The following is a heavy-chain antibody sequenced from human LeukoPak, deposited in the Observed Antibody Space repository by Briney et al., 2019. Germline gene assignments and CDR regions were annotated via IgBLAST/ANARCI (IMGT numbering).Heavy chain of an antibody. J-gene: IGHJ5*02. CDR2: ISSSSSYI. Sequence: PGGSLRLSCAASGFTFSSYSMNWVRQAPGKGLEWVSSISSSSSYIYYADSVKGRFTISRDNAKNSLYLQMNSLRAEDTAVYYCARDESSGWENNWFDPWGQGTLVTVSS. CDR1: GFTFSSYS. D-gene: IGHD6-19*01. CDR3: ARDESSGWENNWFDP. V-gene: IGHV3-21*01.